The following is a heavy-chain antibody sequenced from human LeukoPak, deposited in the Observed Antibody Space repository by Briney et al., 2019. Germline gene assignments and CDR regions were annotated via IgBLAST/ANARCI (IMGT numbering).Heavy chain of an antibody. Sequence: SETLSLTCTVSGGSISSNGYYWGWIRQPPGKGLEWIGSSYYTGSTFYSPSLKSRVTISVDTSKNQFSLKLSSVTAADTAVYYCARRSGTYHAFDIWGQGTTVTVSS. CDR2: SYYTGST. D-gene: IGHD1-26*01. CDR1: GGSISSNGYY. J-gene: IGHJ3*02. CDR3: ARRSGTYHAFDI. V-gene: IGHV4-39*01.